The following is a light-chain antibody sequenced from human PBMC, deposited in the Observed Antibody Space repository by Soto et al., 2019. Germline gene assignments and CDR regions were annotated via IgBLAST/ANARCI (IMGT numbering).Light chain of an antibody. CDR2: AAS. CDR1: QSISSY. V-gene: IGKV1-39*01. J-gene: IGKJ4*01. CDR3: AQCYSTPRG. Sequence: DIQMTQSPSSLSASVGDRVTITCRASQSISSYLNWYQQKPGKAPKLLIYAASSLQSGVPSRFSGSGSGAYYTRTISSLQPEEFATYYCAQCYSTPRGFGGGTKVEIK.